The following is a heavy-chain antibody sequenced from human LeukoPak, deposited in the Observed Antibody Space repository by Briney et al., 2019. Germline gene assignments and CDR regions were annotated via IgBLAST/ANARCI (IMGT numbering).Heavy chain of an antibody. J-gene: IGHJ6*02. CDR2: ISGSGDST. CDR1: GFIFDTHT. V-gene: IGHV3-23*01. Sequence: GGSLRLSCTASGFIFDTHTLTWVRQAPGKGLGWVASISGSGDSTNYGDSVKGRFTISRDNFKRTVHLEMSNLRADDTAMYYCVRRAAVRGMDFWGLGTTVIISS. D-gene: IGHD1-14*01. CDR3: VRRAAVRGMDF.